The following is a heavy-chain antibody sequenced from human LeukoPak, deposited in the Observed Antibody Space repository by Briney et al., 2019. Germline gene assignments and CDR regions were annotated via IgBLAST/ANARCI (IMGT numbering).Heavy chain of an antibody. CDR2: FDPEEGET. CDR1: GYTLTELS. Sequence: GASVKVSCKVSGYTLTELSMHWVRQAPGKGLEWMGGFDPEEGETNYAQKFQGGVTMTEDTSTDTAYMELSSLRSEDTAVYYCATDLGMVRGGPFDYWGQGTLVTVSS. D-gene: IGHD3-10*01. V-gene: IGHV1-24*01. CDR3: ATDLGMVRGGPFDY. J-gene: IGHJ4*02.